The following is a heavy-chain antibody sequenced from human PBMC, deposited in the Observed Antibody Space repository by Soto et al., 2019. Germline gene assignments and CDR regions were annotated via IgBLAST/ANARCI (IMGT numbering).Heavy chain of an antibody. CDR1: GRSISEINSY. CDR2: IHHTGST. J-gene: IGHJ5*02. CDR3: ARPEGGYGSGYSWFDP. Sequence: SSETLSLTCSVSGRSISEINSYWGWIRQTPGEGLEWIGTIHHTGSTYYNPSLKSRVIISLDTSKNQFFLKLSSVTAADTALYYCARPEGGYGSGYSWFDPWGQGTRVTVSS. D-gene: IGHD5-12*01. V-gene: IGHV4-39*01.